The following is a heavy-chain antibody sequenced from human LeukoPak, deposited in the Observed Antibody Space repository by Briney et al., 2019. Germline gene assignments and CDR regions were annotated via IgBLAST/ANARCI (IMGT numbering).Heavy chain of an antibody. V-gene: IGHV3-21*01. Sequence: GGSLRLSCAASGFTFSSYSMNWVRQAPGKGLEWVSSISSSSSYIYYADSVKGRFTISRDNAKNSLYLQMNSLRAEDTAVYYCARDREKPIDAFDIWGQGTMVTVSS. CDR3: ARDREKPIDAFDI. CDR1: GFTFSSYS. D-gene: IGHD2-2*02. J-gene: IGHJ3*02. CDR2: ISSSSSYI.